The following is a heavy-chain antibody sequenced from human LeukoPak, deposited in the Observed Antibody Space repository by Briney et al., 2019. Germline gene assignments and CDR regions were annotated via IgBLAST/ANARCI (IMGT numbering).Heavy chain of an antibody. CDR2: ISDEGSHT. Sequence: PGGSLRLSCAASGFTFSSYWMHWVRQAPGKGLVWVSRISDEGSHTFYADSVKGRFAMSRDNAKNTLYLQMNSLRAEDTAVYYCARVTGGYNLVDYWDQGTLVTVSS. V-gene: IGHV3-74*01. D-gene: IGHD5-24*01. J-gene: IGHJ4*02. CDR3: ARVTGGYNLVDY. CDR1: GFTFSSYW.